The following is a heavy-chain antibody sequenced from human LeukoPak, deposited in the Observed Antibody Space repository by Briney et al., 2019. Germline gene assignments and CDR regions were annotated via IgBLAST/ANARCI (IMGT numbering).Heavy chain of an antibody. Sequence: SETMSLTCDVSGGSIDSTNWWNWVRQPPGKGLEWIGEIHHDGRINYNPSLKSRVTLSVDKSKNQFSLRLNSVTAADTAMYYCARSHDHLWGNYPDYWGQGTLVTVSS. V-gene: IGHV4/OR15-8*01. CDR2: IHHDGRI. CDR1: GGSIDSTNW. D-gene: IGHD3-16*02. J-gene: IGHJ4*02. CDR3: ARSHDHLWGNYPDY.